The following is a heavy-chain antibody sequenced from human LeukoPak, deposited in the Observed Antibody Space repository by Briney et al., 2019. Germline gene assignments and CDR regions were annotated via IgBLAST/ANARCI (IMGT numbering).Heavy chain of an antibody. CDR2: IYYSGST. V-gene: IGHV4-39*02. J-gene: IGHJ4*02. CDR3: ARDVIGELSLNNYYFDH. D-gene: IGHD3-16*01. CDR1: GGSISSSSYY. Sequence: PSETLSLTCTVSGGSISSSSYYWGWIRQPPGKGLEWTGSIYYSGSTYYNPSLKSRVTISVDTSKNQFSLKLSSVTAADTAVYYCARDVIGELSLNNYYFDHWGQGTLVTVSS.